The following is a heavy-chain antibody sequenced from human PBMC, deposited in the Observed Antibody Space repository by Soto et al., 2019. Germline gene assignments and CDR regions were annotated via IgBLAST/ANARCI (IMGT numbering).Heavy chain of an antibody. V-gene: IGHV1-18*01. CDR3: ARDLNRVFDEDFRETPAY. CDR2: ISAYKGNT. D-gene: IGHD3-9*01. CDR1: GYIFTNYG. Sequence: ASVKVSCKASGYIFTNYGISWVRQAPGQGLEWMGWISAYKGNTNYAQKFQGRVTLTTDTSTSTASMELRSLRSDDTAVYYCARDLNRVFDEDFRETPAYSGQGTLVTVSA. J-gene: IGHJ1*01.